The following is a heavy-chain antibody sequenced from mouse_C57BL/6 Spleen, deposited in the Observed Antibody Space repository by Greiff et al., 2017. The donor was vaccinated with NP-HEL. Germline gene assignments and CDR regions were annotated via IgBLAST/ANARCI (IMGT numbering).Heavy chain of an antibody. J-gene: IGHJ2*01. V-gene: IGHV1-52*01. CDR2: IDPSDSET. D-gene: IGHD1-1*01. CDR1: GYTFTSYW. CDR3: AREGRLRYD. Sequence: QVHVKQPGAELVRPGSSVKLSCKASGYTFTSYWMHWVKQRPIQGLEWIGNIDPSDSETHYNQKFKDKATLTVDKSSSTAYMQLSSLTSEDSAVYYCAREGRLRYDWGQGTTLTVSS.